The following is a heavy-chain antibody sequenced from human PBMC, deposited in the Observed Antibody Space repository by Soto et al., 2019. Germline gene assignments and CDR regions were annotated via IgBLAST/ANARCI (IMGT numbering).Heavy chain of an antibody. CDR1: GYTFTSYD. CDR2: MNPNSGNT. V-gene: IGHV1-8*01. Sequence: GASVKVSFKASGYTFTSYDINWLRQATGQGLEWMGWMNPNSGNTGYAQKFQGRVTMTRNTSISTAYMELSSLRSEDTAVYYCARVGATTPNAFDIWGQGTMVTVSS. J-gene: IGHJ3*02. CDR3: ARVGATTPNAFDI. D-gene: IGHD1-26*01.